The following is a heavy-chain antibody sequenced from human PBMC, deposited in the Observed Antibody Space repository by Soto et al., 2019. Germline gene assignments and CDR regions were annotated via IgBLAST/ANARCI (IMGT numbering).Heavy chain of an antibody. CDR2: ISAYNGNT. J-gene: IGHJ4*02. V-gene: IGHV1-18*01. Sequence: ASVKVSCKASGYTFTSYGISWVRQAPGQGLEWMGWISAYNGNTNYAQKLQGRVTMTTDTSTSTAYMELRSLRSDDTAVYYCARGWLGYSSSWSPKKFDYWGQGTLVTVSS. D-gene: IGHD6-13*01. CDR3: ARGWLGYSSSWSPKKFDY. CDR1: GYTFTSYG.